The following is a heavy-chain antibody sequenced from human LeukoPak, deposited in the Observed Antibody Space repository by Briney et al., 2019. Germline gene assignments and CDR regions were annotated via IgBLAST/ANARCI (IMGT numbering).Heavy chain of an antibody. CDR1: GGSISSYY. J-gene: IGHJ6*03. D-gene: IGHD6-19*01. CDR2: IYYSGST. V-gene: IGHV4-59*08. CDR3: ARVPRENSSGWYGYYYYYYMDV. Sequence: SETLSLTCTVSGGSISSYYWSWIRQPPGKGLEWIGYIYYSGSTNYNPSLKSRVTISVDTSKNQFSLKLSSVTAADTAVYYCARVPRENSSGWYGYYYYYYMDVWGKGTTVTVSS.